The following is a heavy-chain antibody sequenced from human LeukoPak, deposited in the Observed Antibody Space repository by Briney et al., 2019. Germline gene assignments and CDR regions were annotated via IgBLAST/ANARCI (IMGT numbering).Heavy chain of an antibody. J-gene: IGHJ4*02. CDR2: ISSSSSYI. Sequence: GGSLRLSCAASGFTFISYGMSWVRQAPGKGLEWVSSISSSSSYIYYADSVKGRFTISRDNAKNTLYLQMNSLRAEDTAVYYCAREWYSSVGYIDYWGQGTLVTVSS. CDR3: AREWYSSVGYIDY. D-gene: IGHD5-12*01. V-gene: IGHV3-21*01. CDR1: GFTFISYG.